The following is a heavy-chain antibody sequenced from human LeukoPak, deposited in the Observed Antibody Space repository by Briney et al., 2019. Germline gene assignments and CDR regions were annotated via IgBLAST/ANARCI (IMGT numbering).Heavy chain of an antibody. CDR2: IRSKAYGGTT. CDR1: GFTFGDYA. D-gene: IGHD3-9*01. V-gene: IGHV3-49*04. J-gene: IGHJ4*02. Sequence: GGSLRLSCTASGFTFGDYAMSWVRQAPGKGLEWVGFIRSKAYGGTTEYAASVKGRFTISRDDSKSIAYLQMNSLKTEDTAVYYCTIGGRTYYDILTGYYTFDYWGQGTLVTVSS. CDR3: TIGGRTYYDILTGYYTFDY.